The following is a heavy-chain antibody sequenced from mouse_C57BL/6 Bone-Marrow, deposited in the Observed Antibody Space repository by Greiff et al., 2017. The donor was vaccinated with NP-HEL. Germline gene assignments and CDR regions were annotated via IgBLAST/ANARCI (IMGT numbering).Heavy chain of an antibody. CDR2: IYPGDGDT. Sequence: LVESGAELVKPGASVKISCKASGYAFSSYWMNWVKQRPGKGLEWIGQIYPGDGDTNYNGKFKGKATLTADKSSSTAYMQLSSLTSEDSAVYFGASAGSGTRYFDVWGTGTTVTVSS. V-gene: IGHV1-80*01. J-gene: IGHJ1*03. CDR1: GYAFSSYW. D-gene: IGHD4-1*01. CDR3: ASAGSGTRYFDV.